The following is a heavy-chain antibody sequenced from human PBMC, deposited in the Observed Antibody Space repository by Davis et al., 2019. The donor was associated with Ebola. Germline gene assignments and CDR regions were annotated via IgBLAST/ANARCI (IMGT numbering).Heavy chain of an antibody. V-gene: IGHV1-18*01. CDR1: GGTFSSYG. D-gene: IGHD3-10*02. CDR3: ARDRHVGDYGMDV. Sequence: AASVKVSCKASGGTFSSYGISWVRQAPGQGLEWMGWISAYNGNTNYAQKLQGRVTMTTDTSTSTAYMELSSLRSEDTAVYYCARDRHVGDYGMDVWGQGTTVTVSS. CDR2: ISAYNGNT. J-gene: IGHJ6*02.